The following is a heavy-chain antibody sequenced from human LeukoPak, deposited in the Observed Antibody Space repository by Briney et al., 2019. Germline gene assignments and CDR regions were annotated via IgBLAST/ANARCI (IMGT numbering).Heavy chain of an antibody. J-gene: IGHJ4*02. Sequence: SETLSLTCTVSGGSISSYYWSWIRQPAGKGLEWIGRIYAGGSTNANPSLKSRVTMSVATSKNQFSLRLTSVTAADRAVYYCARGYGDIEYWGQGILVTVSS. CDR3: ARGYGDIEY. V-gene: IGHV4-4*07. CDR1: GGSISSYY. D-gene: IGHD4-17*01. CDR2: IYAGGST.